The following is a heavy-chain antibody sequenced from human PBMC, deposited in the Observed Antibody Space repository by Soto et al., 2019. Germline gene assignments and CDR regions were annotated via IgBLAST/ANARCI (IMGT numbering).Heavy chain of an antibody. J-gene: IGHJ5*02. CDR2: MNPNSGET. Sequence: QEQLVQSGAEVKKPGASVKVSCMTSGYTFTDYDINWVRQATGQGLEFIGWMNPNSGETGYAQKFQGRVTMTRSTSLSTAYLELSSLTSDDTAVYFCARGAVAARPRWYNWFDPWGQGTLFTVSS. D-gene: IGHD6-19*01. CDR3: ARGAVAARPRWYNWFDP. CDR1: GYTFTDYD. V-gene: IGHV1-8*02.